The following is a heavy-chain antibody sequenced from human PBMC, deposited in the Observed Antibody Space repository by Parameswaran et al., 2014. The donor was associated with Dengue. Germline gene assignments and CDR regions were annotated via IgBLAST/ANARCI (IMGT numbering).Heavy chain of an antibody. V-gene: IGHV1-8*01. CDR2: MNPNSGNT. Sequence: WVRQAPGQGLEWMGWMNPNSGNTGYAQKFQGRVTMTRDTSTTTAYMELSSLRSEDTAVYYCARVPMIIVDPIWGYWLDPWGQGTLVTVSS. J-gene: IGHJ5*02. CDR3: ARVPMIIVDPIWGYWLDP. D-gene: IGHD3-22*01.